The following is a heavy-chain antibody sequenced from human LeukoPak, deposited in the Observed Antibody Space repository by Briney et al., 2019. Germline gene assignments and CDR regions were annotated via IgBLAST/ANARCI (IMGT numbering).Heavy chain of an antibody. V-gene: IGHV4-39*01. J-gene: IGHJ4*02. Sequence: SEPLSLTCTVSGGSVSSTTYYRSWIRQPPGKGLEWIASINYSGSTYYNPSLKSRVTISVDTSENQFSLKLSSVTAADTAVYYCARYVVYGSGKYYFDYWGQGTLVTVSS. CDR3: ARYVVYGSGKYYFDY. CDR1: GGSVSSTTYY. D-gene: IGHD3-10*01. CDR2: INYSGST.